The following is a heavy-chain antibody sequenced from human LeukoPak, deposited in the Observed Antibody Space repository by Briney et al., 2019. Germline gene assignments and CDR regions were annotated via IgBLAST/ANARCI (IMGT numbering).Heavy chain of an antibody. J-gene: IGHJ5*02. D-gene: IGHD4-23*01. V-gene: IGHV3-74*01. CDR1: EVTFYTYW. CDR3: AGGGFSGFDR. Sequence: GRCLRLSLAASEVTFYTYWTHSVSDGPGRWMLWVSRVNRDMTSTSYADSVKGRFTVSRDNAKNSLYLQMDSLRVEDTAIYYCAGGGFSGFDRWGQGILVTVYS. CDR2: VNRDMTST.